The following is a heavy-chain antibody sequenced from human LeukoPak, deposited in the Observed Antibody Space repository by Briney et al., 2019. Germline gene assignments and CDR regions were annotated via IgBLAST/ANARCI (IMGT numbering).Heavy chain of an antibody. CDR2: IYDSGST. J-gene: IGHJ3*01. D-gene: IGHD6-13*01. CDR1: GGSIISYY. V-gene: IGHV4-59*01. Sequence: SETLSLTCTVSGGSIISYYWSWIRQPPGKGLEWIGYIYDSGSTNYNPSLKSRVTISAVTSKNQFSLKLSSVTAADTAVYYCARGKVYGSGWFDTFDVWGQGTIVLVSS. CDR3: ARGKVYGSGWFDTFDV.